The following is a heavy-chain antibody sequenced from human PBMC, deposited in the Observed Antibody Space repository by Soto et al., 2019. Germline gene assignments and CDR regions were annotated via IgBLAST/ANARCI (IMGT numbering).Heavy chain of an antibody. CDR3: ATYHDSDWETYRCRR. D-gene: IGHD3-16*02. CDR2: IKTDGSEE. V-gene: IGHV3-7*01. Sequence: GGSLRLSCRTSGLTFRTYLMSWVRQAPGKGLEWVANIKTDGSEEYYADSVEGRFTISRDNTKNSLYLQMNSLRADDTAMYYFATYHDSDWETYRCRRWGQGTLVNVS. CDR1: GLTFRTYL. J-gene: IGHJ4*02.